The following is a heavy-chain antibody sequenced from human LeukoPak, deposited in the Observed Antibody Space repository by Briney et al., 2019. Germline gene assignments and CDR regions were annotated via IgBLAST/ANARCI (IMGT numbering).Heavy chain of an antibody. CDR2: IYYSGST. CDR3: SRDQRYDSSGYYWFDP. V-gene: IGHV4-31*03. D-gene: IGHD3-22*01. CDR1: GGSISSGGYY. Sequence: SQTLSLTCTVSGGSISSGGYYWSWIRQHPGKGLAWIGYIYYSGSTYYNPSLKSRVTISVDTSKNQFSLKLSSVTAADTAVYYCSRDQRYDSSGYYWFDPWGQGTLVTVSS. J-gene: IGHJ5*02.